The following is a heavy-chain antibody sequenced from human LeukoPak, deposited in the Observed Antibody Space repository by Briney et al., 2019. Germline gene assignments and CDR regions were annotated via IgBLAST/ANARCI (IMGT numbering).Heavy chain of an antibody. D-gene: IGHD2/OR15-2a*01. V-gene: IGHV4-61*01. CDR2: MYYNGST. Sequence: SETLSLTCTVSTGSVSSGTYYWSWIRQPPGKGLEWIGFMYYNGSTNYNPSLKSRVTISVDTSKNQFSLKLSSVTAADAAVYYCAREAGSMADAFDIWGPGTMVTVSS. CDR1: TGSVSSGTYY. J-gene: IGHJ3*02. CDR3: AREAGSMADAFDI.